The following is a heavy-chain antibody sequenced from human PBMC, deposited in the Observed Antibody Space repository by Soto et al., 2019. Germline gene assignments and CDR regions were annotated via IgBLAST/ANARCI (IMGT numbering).Heavy chain of an antibody. J-gene: IGHJ4*02. V-gene: IGHV1-69*13. Sequence: SVKVSCKASGGTFSTFGISWVRQAPGQGLEWMGGIIPFFGTARYSQKFEDRITITADESTNTVYMDLRSLTSEDTAIYYCAKSAPMDAGDKYYYDFWGQGALVTVPS. CDR2: IIPFFGTA. D-gene: IGHD4-17*01. CDR1: GGTFSTFG. CDR3: AKSAPMDAGDKYYYDF.